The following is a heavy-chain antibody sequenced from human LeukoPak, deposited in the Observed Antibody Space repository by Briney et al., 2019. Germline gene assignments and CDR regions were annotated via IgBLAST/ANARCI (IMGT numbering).Heavy chain of an antibody. J-gene: IGHJ4*03. V-gene: IGHV4-34*01. CDR2: IDHRGDI. Sequence: PSETLSLTCAVYGGSFSRYHWSWIRQSPGKGLEWIAEIDHRGDINYNPSVKSRVTISVDTSKNQFSLKVRSLSAADTAVYYCARGATISETGYFDFWGQGTLVTVSS. CDR1: GGSFSRYH. CDR3: ARGATISETGYFDF. D-gene: IGHD5-24*01.